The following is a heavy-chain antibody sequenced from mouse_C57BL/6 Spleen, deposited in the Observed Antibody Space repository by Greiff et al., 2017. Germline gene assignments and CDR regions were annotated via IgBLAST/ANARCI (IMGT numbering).Heavy chain of an antibody. Sequence: QVQLQQSGAELARPGASVKLSCKASGYTFTSYGISWVKQRTGQGLEWIGVIYPRSGNTYYNEKFKGKATLTADKSSSTAYMELRSLTSEDAAVYLWAGDSTGYGDYWGQGTTLTVSA. CDR2: IYPRSGNT. J-gene: IGHJ2*01. CDR1: GYTFTSYG. D-gene: IGHD3-2*02. V-gene: IGHV1-81*01. CDR3: AGDSTGYGDY.